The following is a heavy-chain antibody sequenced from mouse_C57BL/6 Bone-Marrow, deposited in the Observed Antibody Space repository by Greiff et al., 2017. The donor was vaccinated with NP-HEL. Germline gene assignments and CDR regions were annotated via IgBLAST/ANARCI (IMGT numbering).Heavy chain of an antibody. D-gene: IGHD1-1*01. CDR2: ISSGGDYI. CDR3: TRVGLRDAMDY. J-gene: IGHJ4*01. Sequence: VKLLESGEGLVKPGGSLKLSCAASRFTFSSYAMSWVRQTPEKRLEWVAYISSGGDYIYYADTVKSRFTISRDNARNTLYLQMSSLKSEDTAMYYCTRVGLRDAMDYWGQGTSVTVSS. V-gene: IGHV5-9-1*02. CDR1: RFTFSSYA.